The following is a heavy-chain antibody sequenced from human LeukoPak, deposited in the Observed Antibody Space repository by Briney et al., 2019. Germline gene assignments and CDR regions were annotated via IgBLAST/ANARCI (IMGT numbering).Heavy chain of an antibody. CDR2: ISSSSSYI. Sequence: GGSLRLSCAASGFTFSSYSMNWVRQAPGKGLEWVSSISSSSSYIYYADSVKGRFTISRDNAKNPLYLQMNSLRAEDTAVYYCAREGYYDSSGPQAPYYYYGMDVWGQGTTVTVSS. D-gene: IGHD3-22*01. CDR1: GFTFSSYS. V-gene: IGHV3-21*01. J-gene: IGHJ6*02. CDR3: AREGYYDSSGPQAPYYYYGMDV.